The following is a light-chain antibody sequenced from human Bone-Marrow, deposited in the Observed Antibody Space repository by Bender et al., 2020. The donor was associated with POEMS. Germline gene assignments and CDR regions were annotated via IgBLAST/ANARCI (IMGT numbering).Light chain of an antibody. CDR2: EVY. CDR1: SSDIGSY. Sequence: QSTLTQPASVSASPGQSITISCIGTSSDIGSYVSWYQQHPGKAPKLLIYEVYSRPSDISNRFSGSKSGNTASLTISGLQAEDEADYHCCSYAGSNTLVFGGGTKLTVL. CDR3: CSYAGSNTLV. V-gene: IGLV2-14*03. J-gene: IGLJ2*01.